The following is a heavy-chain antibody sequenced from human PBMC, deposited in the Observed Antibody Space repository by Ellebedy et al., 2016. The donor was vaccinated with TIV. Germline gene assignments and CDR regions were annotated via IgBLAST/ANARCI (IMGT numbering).Heavy chain of an antibody. CDR3: ARNFGASGLHDH. CDR2: VSSSGNTV. Sequence: PGGSLRLSCAASGFTFSSYSMNWVRQAPGQGLEWISYVSSSGNTVYYADSVQGRFTVSRDDAKNSLHLQMNSLRDEDTAMYYCARNFGASGLHDHWGQGIRVSVSS. CDR1: GFTFSSYS. V-gene: IGHV3-48*02. D-gene: IGHD3-10*01. J-gene: IGHJ4*02.